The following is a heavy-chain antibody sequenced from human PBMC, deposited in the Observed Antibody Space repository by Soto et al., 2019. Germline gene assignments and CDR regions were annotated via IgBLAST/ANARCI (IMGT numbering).Heavy chain of an antibody. CDR1: GGSVSSGSYY. Sequence: SETLSLTCTVSGGSVSSGSYYWSWIRQPPGKGLEWIGYIYYSGSTNYNPSLKSRVTISVDTSKNQFSLKLSSVTAADTAVYYCARGRRDGYNWEYYFDYWGQGTLVTVSS. CDR2: IYYSGST. CDR3: ARGRRDGYNWEYYFDY. J-gene: IGHJ4*02. V-gene: IGHV4-61*01. D-gene: IGHD5-12*01.